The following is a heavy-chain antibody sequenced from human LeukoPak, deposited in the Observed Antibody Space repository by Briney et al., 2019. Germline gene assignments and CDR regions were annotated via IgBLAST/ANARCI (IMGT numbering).Heavy chain of an antibody. J-gene: IGHJ3*01. CDR3: ARDYKGAFDV. Sequence: SETLSLTCTVSGGSISSYYWSWIRQSLGKGLEWIGNISDSGRTNYNPSLKSRVIISSDTSKNQFSLKLTSVTTADTAVYYCARDYKGAFDVWGQGTMVTVST. D-gene: IGHD3-10*01. CDR1: GGSISSYY. CDR2: ISDSGRT. V-gene: IGHV4-59*01.